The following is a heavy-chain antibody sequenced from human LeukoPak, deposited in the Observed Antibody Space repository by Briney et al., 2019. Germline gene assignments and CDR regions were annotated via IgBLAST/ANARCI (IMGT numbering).Heavy chain of an antibody. CDR3: ARTAGTGLFKWFDP. J-gene: IGHJ5*02. Sequence: ASVKVSCKASGYTFTSYGISWVRQAPGQGLEWMGWISAYNGNTNYAQKLQGRVTMTTDTSTSTAYMELRSLKSDDTAVYYCARTAGTGLFKWFDPWGQGTLVTVSS. CDR2: ISAYNGNT. V-gene: IGHV1-18*01. CDR1: GYTFTSYG. D-gene: IGHD6-19*01.